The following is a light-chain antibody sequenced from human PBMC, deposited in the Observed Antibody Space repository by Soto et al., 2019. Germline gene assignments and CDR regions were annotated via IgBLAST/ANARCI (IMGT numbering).Light chain of an antibody. CDR2: DDN. V-gene: IGLV1-51*01. CDR3: GSWDSSLSAYV. CDR1: SSNIGGNS. J-gene: IGLJ1*01. Sequence: QSVLTQPPSVSAAPGQKVTISGAGSSSNIGGNSVSWYQHLPGTAPKLLIYDDNKRPSGIPDRFSGSKSGTSATLGITGFQTGDEADYYCGSWDSSLSAYVFGTGTKV.